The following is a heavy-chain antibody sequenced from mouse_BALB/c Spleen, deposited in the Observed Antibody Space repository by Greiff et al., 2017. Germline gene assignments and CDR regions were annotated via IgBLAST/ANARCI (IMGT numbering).Heavy chain of an antibody. J-gene: IGHJ4*01. V-gene: IGHV5-9-4*01. Sequence: EVQGVESGGGLVKPGGSLKLSCAASGFTFSSYAMSWVRQSPEKRLEWVAEISSGGSYTYYPDTVTGRFTISRDNAKNTLYLEMSSLRSEDTAMYYCARSYYYAMDYWGQGTSVTVSS. CDR2: ISSGGSYT. CDR3: ARSYYYAMDY. CDR1: GFTFSSYA.